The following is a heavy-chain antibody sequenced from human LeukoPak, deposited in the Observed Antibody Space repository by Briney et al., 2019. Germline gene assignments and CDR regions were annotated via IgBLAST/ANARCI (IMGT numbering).Heavy chain of an antibody. V-gene: IGHV3-23*03. D-gene: IGHD3-10*01. CDR3: ANRGRTDVGSYYFDS. CDR1: GFTFSSYA. CDR2: IKTDSSGT. J-gene: IGHJ4*02. Sequence: GGSLRLSCAASGFTFSSYATSWIRQAPGKGLEWVSLIKTDSSGTYYADSVRGRFIVSRDNSNNMLYLQMNRLTADDTATYYCANRGRTDVGSYYFDSWGQGTLVTVSS.